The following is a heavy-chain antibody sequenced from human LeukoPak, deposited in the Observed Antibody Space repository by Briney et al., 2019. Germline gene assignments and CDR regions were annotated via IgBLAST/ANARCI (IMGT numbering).Heavy chain of an antibody. CDR2: INSDGSST. CDR1: GFTFSSYW. J-gene: IGHJ4*02. V-gene: IGHV3-74*01. D-gene: IGHD5-12*01. Sequence: GGSLRLSCAASGFTFSSYWMHWVRQAPGKGLVWVSRINSDGSSTSYADSVKGRFTISIDNAKNTLYLQMNSLRAEDTAVYYCARSRQADIVAYFDYWGQGTLVTVSS. CDR3: ARSRQADIVAYFDY.